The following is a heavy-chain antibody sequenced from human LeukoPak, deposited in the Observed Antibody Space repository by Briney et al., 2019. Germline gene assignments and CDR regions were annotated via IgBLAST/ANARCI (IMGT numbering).Heavy chain of an antibody. CDR3: AKDARRTFGLSSGLYRGSYYFDY. J-gene: IGHJ4*02. Sequence: IPGGSLRLSCAASGFTFSSYSMNWVRQAPGKGLEWVSSISSSSSYIYYADSVKGRFTISKDNSKNTLFLQMNSLRPEDTAVYYCAKDARRTFGLSSGLYRGSYYFDYWGQGTLVTVSS. CDR2: ISSSSSYI. D-gene: IGHD6-19*01. CDR1: GFTFSSYS. V-gene: IGHV3-21*01.